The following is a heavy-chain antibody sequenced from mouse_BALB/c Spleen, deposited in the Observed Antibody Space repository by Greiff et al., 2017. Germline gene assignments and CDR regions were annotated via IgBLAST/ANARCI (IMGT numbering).Heavy chain of an antibody. CDR3: ARGYRYDGFAY. Sequence: EVQGVESGGGLVKPGGSLKLSCAASGFTFSSYAMSWVRQTPEKRLEWVASISSGGSTYYPDSVKGRFTISRDNARNILYLQMSSLRSEDTAMYYCARGYRYDGFAYWGQGTLVTVSA. J-gene: IGHJ3*01. V-gene: IGHV5-6-5*01. CDR2: ISSGGST. D-gene: IGHD2-14*01. CDR1: GFTFSSYA.